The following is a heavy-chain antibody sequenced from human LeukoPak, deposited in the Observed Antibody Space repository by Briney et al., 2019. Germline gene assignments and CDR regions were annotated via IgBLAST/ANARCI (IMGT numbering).Heavy chain of an antibody. V-gene: IGHV3-74*01. CDR2: VNSDGSST. J-gene: IGHJ4*02. CDR1: GFNFSSYW. CDR3: ARGSTQYSSGWYGLDY. D-gene: IGHD6-19*01. Sequence: GGSLRLSCAASGFNFSSYWIHWVRQAPGKGLVWVSRVNSDGSSTTYADSVKGRFTISRDNAKNTLYLQMNSLRAEDTAVYYCARGSTQYSSGWYGLDYWGQGTLVTVSS.